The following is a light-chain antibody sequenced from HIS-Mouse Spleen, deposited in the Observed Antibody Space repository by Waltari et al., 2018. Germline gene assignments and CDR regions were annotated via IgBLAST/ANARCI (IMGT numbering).Light chain of an antibody. CDR3: CSYAGSWV. Sequence: QSALTQPRSVSGSPGQSVTISCTGTSSDVGGYNYVSWYQQHPGKAPKLMIYDVSKRPSGVPDRFSGSKSGSTASRAISGLQAEDEADDYCCSYAGSWVFGGGTKLTVL. J-gene: IGLJ3*02. CDR2: DVS. V-gene: IGLV2-11*01. CDR1: SSDVGGYNY.